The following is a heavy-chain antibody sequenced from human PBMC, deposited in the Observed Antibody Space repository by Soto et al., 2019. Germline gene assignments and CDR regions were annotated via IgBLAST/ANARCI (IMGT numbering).Heavy chain of an antibody. Sequence: GGSLRLSCAASGFTFSGYWMHWVRQAPGKGLVWVSRINTDGTSTAYADSVKGRFAISRDNAENTLYLQMSSLRAEDTAVYYCARGSTFQVGVYGYWGLGTLVTVSS. CDR3: ARGSTFQVGVYGY. CDR1: GFTFSGYW. J-gene: IGHJ4*02. CDR2: INTDGTST. D-gene: IGHD2-15*01. V-gene: IGHV3-74*01.